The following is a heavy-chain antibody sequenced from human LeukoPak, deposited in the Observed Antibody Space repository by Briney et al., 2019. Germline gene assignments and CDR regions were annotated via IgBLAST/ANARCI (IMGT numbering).Heavy chain of an antibody. Sequence: ASVKVSCKASGYTFTSYYMHWVRQAPGQGLEWMGIINPSGGSTSYAQKFQGRVTMTRDTSTSTVYMELSSLRSEDTAVYYCARGANYYDSSGLDAFDIWGQGTMVTVSS. CDR3: ARGANYYDSSGLDAFDI. CDR2: INPSGGST. CDR1: GYTFTSYY. V-gene: IGHV1-46*01. J-gene: IGHJ3*02. D-gene: IGHD3-22*01.